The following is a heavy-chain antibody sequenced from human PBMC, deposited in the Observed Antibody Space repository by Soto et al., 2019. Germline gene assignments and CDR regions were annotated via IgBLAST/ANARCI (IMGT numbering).Heavy chain of an antibody. J-gene: IGHJ4*02. V-gene: IGHV1-46*01. CDR2: IKPSGGAT. Sequence: ASVKVSCKASGYTFANDYIHWVRQVPGQGLEWMGRIKPSGGATLYAQKFQGRVTMTRDTSTNTLYMDLSSLRSDDTAMYYCSRDSISISGVPRAPLDFRGQRTLVPVSA. CDR1: GYTFANDY. CDR3: SRDSISISGVPRAPLDF. D-gene: IGHD3-3*01.